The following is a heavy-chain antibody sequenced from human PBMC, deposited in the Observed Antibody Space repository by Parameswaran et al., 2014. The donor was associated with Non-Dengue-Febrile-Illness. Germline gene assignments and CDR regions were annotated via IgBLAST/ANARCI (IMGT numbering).Heavy chain of an antibody. V-gene: IGHV3-23*01. Sequence: VRQAPGKGLEWVSAISGSGGSTYYADSVKGRFTISRDNSENTLYLQMNSLRAEDTAVYYCAKAPLGDFVVLPAAGILYYFDYWGQGTLVTVSS. D-gene: IGHD2-2*01. CDR3: AKAPLGDFVVLPAAGILYYFDY. J-gene: IGHJ4*02. CDR2: ISGSGGST.